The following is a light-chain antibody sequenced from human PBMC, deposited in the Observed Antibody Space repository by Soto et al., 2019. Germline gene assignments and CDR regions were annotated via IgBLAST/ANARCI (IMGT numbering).Light chain of an antibody. Sequence: QSVLTQPPSVSGAPGQRVTISCTGSSSNIGAGYDVHWYQQLPGTAPKLLIYGNSNRPSGVPDRFSGSKSGTSASLAITGLQGGDEGDYYCQAHGSRLRVSGFGGGTQLTVL. J-gene: IGLJ2*01. CDR3: QAHGSRLRVSG. CDR1: SSNIGAGYD. V-gene: IGLV1-40*01. CDR2: GNS.